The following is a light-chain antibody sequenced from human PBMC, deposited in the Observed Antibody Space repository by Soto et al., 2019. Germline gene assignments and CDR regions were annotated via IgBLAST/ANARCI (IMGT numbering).Light chain of an antibody. V-gene: IGLV1-40*01. CDR1: SSNIGAGYD. CDR3: QSYDSSLSGSKVV. Sequence: QSVLTQPPSVSGAPGQRVTISCTGSSSNIGAGYDVHWYQQLPGTAPKLVIYGNRNRPSGVPDRFSGSKSGTSASLAITGLQAEDEADDYCQSYDSSLSGSKVVFGGGTKLTVL. J-gene: IGLJ2*01. CDR2: GNR.